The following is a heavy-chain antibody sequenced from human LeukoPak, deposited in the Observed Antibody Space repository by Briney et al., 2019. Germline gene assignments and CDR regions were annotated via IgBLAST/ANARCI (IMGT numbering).Heavy chain of an antibody. CDR2: ISGSGGST. Sequence: PSETLSLTCAVYGGSFSGYYWSWIRQAPGKGLEWVSAISGSGGSTYYADSVKGRFTISRDNSKNTLYLQMNSLRAEDTAVYYCATGYSTGWYYFDYWGQGTLVTVSS. CDR1: GGSFSGYY. V-gene: IGHV3-23*01. J-gene: IGHJ4*02. CDR3: ATGYSTGWYYFDY. D-gene: IGHD6-19*01.